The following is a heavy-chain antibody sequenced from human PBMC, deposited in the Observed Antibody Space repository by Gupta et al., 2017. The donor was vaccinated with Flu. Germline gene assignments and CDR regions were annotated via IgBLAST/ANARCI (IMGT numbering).Heavy chain of an antibody. CDR2: IIPIYATA. Sequence: VGQAPGQGLEWMGGIIPIYATANYAQKFQGRVTITADESTSTAYMELSSLKSEDTAVYYCAGESGDDYGDYPDPLDLWGQGTMVTVSS. J-gene: IGHJ3*01. CDR3: AGESGDDYGDYPDPLDL. D-gene: IGHD4-17*01. V-gene: IGHV1-69*01.